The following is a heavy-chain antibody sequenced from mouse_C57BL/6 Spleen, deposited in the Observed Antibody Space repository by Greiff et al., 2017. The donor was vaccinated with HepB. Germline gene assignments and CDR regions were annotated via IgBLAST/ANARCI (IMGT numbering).Heavy chain of an antibody. J-gene: IGHJ1*03. Sequence: VQLQESGAELARPGASVKLSCKASGYTFTSYGISWVKQRTGQGLEWIGEIYPRSGNTYYNEKFKGKATLTADKSSSTAYMELRSLTSEDSAVYFCASAHGGYFDVWGTGTTVTVSS. CDR1: GYTFTSYG. V-gene: IGHV1-81*01. CDR2: IYPRSGNT. CDR3: ASAHGGYFDV.